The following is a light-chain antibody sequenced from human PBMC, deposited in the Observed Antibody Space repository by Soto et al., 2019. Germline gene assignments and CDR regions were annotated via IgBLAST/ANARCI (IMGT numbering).Light chain of an antibody. J-gene: IGKJ4*01. CDR1: QGIGDT. V-gene: IGKV3-15*01. CDR3: QPNNNWPLT. Sequence: EVGFTQSPGTLSLYNGERATLSCRASQGIGDTLAWYQHKPGQTPRLLIYDTSTRATGVPARFSGSRSGAEFTLTINSLQSEDFAVYYCQPNNNWPLTFGGGTKVDIK. CDR2: DTS.